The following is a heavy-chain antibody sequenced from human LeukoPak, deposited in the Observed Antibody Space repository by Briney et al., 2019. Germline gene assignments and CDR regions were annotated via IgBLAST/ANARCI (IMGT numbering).Heavy chain of an antibody. CDR3: ARAIRSSGWYDY. CDR2: IYYSGST. CDR1: GDSVSKYY. D-gene: IGHD6-19*01. J-gene: IGHJ4*02. V-gene: IGHV4-59*02. Sequence: SETLSLTCTVSGDSVSKYYWTWIRQPLGKGLEWVGYIYYSGSTNYNPSLKSRVTISVDTSKNQFSLKLSSVTAADTAVYYCARAIRSSGWYDYWGQGTLVTVSS.